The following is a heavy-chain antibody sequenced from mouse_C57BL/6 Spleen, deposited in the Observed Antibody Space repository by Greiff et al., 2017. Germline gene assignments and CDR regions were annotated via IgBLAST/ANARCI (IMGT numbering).Heavy chain of an antibody. CDR3: TRERPTVVATDFDY. V-gene: IGHV1-15*01. Sequence: QVHVKQSGAELVRPGASVTLSCKASGYTFTDYEMHWVKQTPVHGLEWIGAIDPETGGTAYNQKFKGKAILTADKSSSTAYMGLRSLTSEDSAVYYCTRERPTVVATDFDYWGQGTTLTVSS. CDR2: IDPETGGT. D-gene: IGHD1-1*01. J-gene: IGHJ2*01. CDR1: GYTFTDYE.